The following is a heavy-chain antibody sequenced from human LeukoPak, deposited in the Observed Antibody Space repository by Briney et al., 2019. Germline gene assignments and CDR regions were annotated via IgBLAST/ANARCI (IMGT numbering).Heavy chain of an antibody. CDR1: GGTFSSYA. D-gene: IGHD1-26*01. J-gene: IGHJ4*02. CDR2: IIPILGIA. V-gene: IGHV1-69*04. Sequence: SVKVSCKASGGTFSSYAISWVRQAPGQGLECMGRIIPILGIADYAQKFQGTVTITADKSTSTAYMELSSLKSEDTAVYYCARDSRYSESYLDYWGQGTLVTVSS. CDR3: ARDSRYSESYLDY.